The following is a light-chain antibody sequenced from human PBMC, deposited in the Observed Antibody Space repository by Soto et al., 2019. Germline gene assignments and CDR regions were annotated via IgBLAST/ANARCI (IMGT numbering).Light chain of an antibody. Sequence: QSVLNQPASVSGSPGQSITISCTGTSSDVGSYNLVSWYQQHPGKAPKLMIYEVSKRPSGVSNRFSGSKSGNAASLTISGLQAEDEADYYCCSYAGSSTFAFYVFGTGTKVTVL. V-gene: IGLV2-23*02. CDR3: CSYAGSSTFAFYV. J-gene: IGLJ1*01. CDR1: SSDVGSYNL. CDR2: EVS.